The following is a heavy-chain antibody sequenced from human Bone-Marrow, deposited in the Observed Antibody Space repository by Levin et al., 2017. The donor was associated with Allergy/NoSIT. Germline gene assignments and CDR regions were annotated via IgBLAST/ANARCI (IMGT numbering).Heavy chain of an antibody. CDR2: IYHTGSA. V-gene: IGHV4-30-2*01. CDR3: ARDRGGDGSDY. CDR1: GGSISSGAYS. D-gene: IGHD3-16*01. Sequence: SETLSLTCAVSGGSISSGAYSWSWIRQPPGKGLEWIGYIYHTGSAFYNPSLKSRVTISVDRSKNQFSLKLNSMTAADTAVYYCARDRGGDGSDYWGQGTLVTVSS. J-gene: IGHJ4*02.